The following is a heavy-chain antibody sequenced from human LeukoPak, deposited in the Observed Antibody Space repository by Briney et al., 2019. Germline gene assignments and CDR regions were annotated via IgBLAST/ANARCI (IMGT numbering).Heavy chain of an antibody. CDR1: GGSISSYY. CDR2: IYYSGST. V-gene: IGHV4-59*01. Sequence: PSETLSLTCTVSGGSISSYYWSWIRQPPGKGLEWIGYIYYSGSTNYNPSLKSRVTISVDTSKNQFSLEVTSVTAADTAVYYCARGLSHQYDFWSAHSLRAWFDPWGQGTLVTVSS. CDR3: ARGLSHQYDFWSAHSLRAWFDP. D-gene: IGHD3-3*01. J-gene: IGHJ5*02.